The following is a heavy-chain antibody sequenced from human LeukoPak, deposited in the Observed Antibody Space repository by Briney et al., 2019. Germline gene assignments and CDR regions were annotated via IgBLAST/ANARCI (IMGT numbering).Heavy chain of an antibody. CDR2: INHSGST. V-gene: IGHV4-34*01. J-gene: IGHJ3*02. CDR1: GGSFSGYY. D-gene: IGHD5-12*01. Sequence: KPSETLSLTCAVYGGSFSGYYWSWIRQPPGKGLEWIGEINHSGSTNYNPSLKSRVTISVDTSKNQFSLKLSSVTAADTAVYYCARALLRSPLGFGIWGQGTMVTVSS. CDR3: ARALLRSPLGFGI.